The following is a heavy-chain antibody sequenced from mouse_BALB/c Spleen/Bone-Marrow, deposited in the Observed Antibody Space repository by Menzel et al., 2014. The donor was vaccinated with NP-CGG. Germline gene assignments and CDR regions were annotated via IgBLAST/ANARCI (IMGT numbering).Heavy chain of an antibody. CDR1: GYSITSGYS. CDR3: ARWNGCYAMDY. Sequence: DVKLVESGPALVKPSQSLSLTCTVTGYSITSGYSWHWIRQFPGNTLEWMGYIHYSGGTNYNPSLKSRISITRDTSKNQFFLQLNSVTTEDTATYYCARWNGCYAMDYWGQGTSVTVSS. J-gene: IGHJ4*01. D-gene: IGHD1-2*01. V-gene: IGHV3-1*02. CDR2: IHYSGGT.